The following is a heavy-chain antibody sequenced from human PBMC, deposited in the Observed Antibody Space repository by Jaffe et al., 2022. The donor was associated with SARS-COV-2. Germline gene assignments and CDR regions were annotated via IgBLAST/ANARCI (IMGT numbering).Heavy chain of an antibody. CDR3: ARDSGSYSGHAFDI. D-gene: IGHD1-26*01. J-gene: IGHJ3*02. CDR1: GFTFSSYG. V-gene: IGHV3-30*03. Sequence: QVQLVESGGGVVQPGRSLRLSCAASGFTFSSYGMHWVRQAPGKGLEWVAVISYDGSNKYYADSVKGRFTISRDNSKNTLYLQMNSLRAEDTAVYYCARDSGSYSGHAFDIWGQGTMVTVSS. CDR2: ISYDGSNK.